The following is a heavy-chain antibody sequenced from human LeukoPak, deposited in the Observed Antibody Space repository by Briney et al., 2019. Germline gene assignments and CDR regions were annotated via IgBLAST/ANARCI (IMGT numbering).Heavy chain of an antibody. CDR3: ARAPEFSSGWLLDC. CDR1: GGSISTYY. J-gene: IGHJ4*02. CDR2: IHTSGGA. D-gene: IGHD6-19*01. V-gene: IGHV4-4*07. Sequence: SETLSLTCSVSGGSISTYYWSWIRQSAGKGLEWIGRIHTSGGANYNPALKSRVTMSPDTSKNQFSLKVNSVTAADAGVYYCARAPEFSSGWLLDCWGQGSLVTVSS.